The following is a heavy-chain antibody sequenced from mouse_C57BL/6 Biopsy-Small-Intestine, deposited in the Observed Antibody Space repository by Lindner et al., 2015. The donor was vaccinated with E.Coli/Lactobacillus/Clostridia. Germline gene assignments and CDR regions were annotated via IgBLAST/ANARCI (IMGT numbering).Heavy chain of an antibody. CDR2: INTNTGSS. Sequence: VKVSCKASGYALNTYALNWVRQAPGQGLEWVGWINTNTGSSTYAQGFHRTILSFSLDTSVNTAYMQISTLKAEDTAVYYCARDYHGSVKKVDYWGQGTLVTVS. V-gene: IGHV9-3*01. CDR3: ARDYHGSVKKVDY. CDR1: GYALNTYA. D-gene: IGHD2-3*01. J-gene: IGHJ3*01.